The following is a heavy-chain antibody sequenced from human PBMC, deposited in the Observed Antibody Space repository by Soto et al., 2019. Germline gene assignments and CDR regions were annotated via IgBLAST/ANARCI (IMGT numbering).Heavy chain of an antibody. J-gene: IGHJ4*02. V-gene: IGHV1-3*05. CDR3: ARAEYGDPADY. D-gene: IGHD4-17*01. CDR2: INAGNGNT. Sequence: QVQLVQSGAEEKKPGDSVKVSCKASGYSFTSYLMHWVRQAPGQGLEWMGWINAGNGNTKYSRKFQGRITITRDTSASTAYMELSSLRSEDTAVYYCARAEYGDPADYWGQGTLVTVSS. CDR1: GYSFTSYL.